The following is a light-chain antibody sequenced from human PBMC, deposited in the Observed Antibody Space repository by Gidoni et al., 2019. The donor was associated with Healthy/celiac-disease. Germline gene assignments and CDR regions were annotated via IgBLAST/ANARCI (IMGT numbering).Light chain of an antibody. V-gene: IGKV3-20*01. J-gene: IGKJ3*01. Sequence: EIVLTQSPGTLSLSPGERATLSCRASQSVSSSYLAWYQQKPGQAPRLLIYGASSRATGIPDRFSGSWSGTDFTLTISRLEPEDCAVYYCQQYGSSRGFTFGPGTKVDIK. CDR3: QQYGSSRGFT. CDR1: QSVSSSY. CDR2: GAS.